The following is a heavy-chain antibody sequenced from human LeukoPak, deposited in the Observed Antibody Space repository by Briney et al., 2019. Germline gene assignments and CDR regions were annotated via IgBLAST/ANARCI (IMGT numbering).Heavy chain of an antibody. CDR1: SGSITNYY. J-gene: IGHJ4*02. V-gene: IGHV4-59*01. CDR2: IYCTGTT. Sequence: SETLSLTCTVSSGSITNYYWSWIRQPPGKGLEYIGHIYCTGTTDYNPSLKSRVTMSVDTSKNQFSLSLISVTASDTAVYSCAGAPNQHYFDYWGQGTLVAVSS. CDR3: AGAPNQHYFDY.